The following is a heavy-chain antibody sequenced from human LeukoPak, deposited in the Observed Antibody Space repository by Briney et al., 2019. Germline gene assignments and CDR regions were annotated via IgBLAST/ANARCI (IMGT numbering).Heavy chain of an antibody. CDR1: GFMFSTYG. CDR2: ISGSGGST. V-gene: IGHV3-23*01. Sequence: GGSLRLSCAASGFMFSTYGMSWVRQAPGKELEWVSGISGSGGSTYYPDSVKGRFTISRDNSKNTLYLQMNSLRAEDTAVYYCAKGRSSHYASGVDYWGQGTLVTVSS. D-gene: IGHD2-2*01. CDR3: AKGRSSHYASGVDY. J-gene: IGHJ4*02.